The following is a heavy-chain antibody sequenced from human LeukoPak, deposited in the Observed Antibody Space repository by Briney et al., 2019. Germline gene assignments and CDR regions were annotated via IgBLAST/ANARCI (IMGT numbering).Heavy chain of an antibody. CDR3: ARGNITMIVVGPMDV. CDR2: IYYSGST. CDR1: GGSISSYY. J-gene: IGHJ6*03. V-gene: IGHV4-59*01. D-gene: IGHD3-22*01. Sequence: SETLSLTCTVSGGSISSYYWSWIRQPPGTGLEWIGYIYYSGSTNYNPSLKSRVTISVDTSKNQFSLKLSSVTAADTAVYYCARGNITMIVVGPMDVWGKGTTVTVSS.